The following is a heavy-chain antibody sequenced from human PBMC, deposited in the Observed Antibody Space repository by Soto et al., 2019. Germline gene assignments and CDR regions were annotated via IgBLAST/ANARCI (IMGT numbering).Heavy chain of an antibody. CDR3: AKSASGWYSDWFDP. V-gene: IGHV3-23*01. CDR1: GFTFSSYV. Sequence: GGSLRLSCAASGFTFSSYVMSWVRQAPGKGLEWVSVISGSGGGTFYADSVKGRFTISRDNSRNTLFLQMNSLRAEDTAVYYCAKSASGWYSDWFDPWGQGALVTVSS. D-gene: IGHD6-19*01. CDR2: ISGSGGGT. J-gene: IGHJ5*02.